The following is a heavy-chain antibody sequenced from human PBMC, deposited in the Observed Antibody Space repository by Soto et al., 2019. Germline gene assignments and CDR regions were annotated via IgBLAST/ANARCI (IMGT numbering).Heavy chain of an antibody. CDR3: VGSMIVEY. CDR1: GFTFSSYA. D-gene: IGHD3-22*01. Sequence: PGGSLRLSCAASGFTFSSYAMSWVRQAPGKGLEWVSAISGSGGSTYYADSVKGRFTISRDNSKNTLYLLMNSMRAEDTAVYYFVGSMIVEYWGQGTLSPVSS. CDR2: ISGSGGST. J-gene: IGHJ4*02. V-gene: IGHV3-23*01.